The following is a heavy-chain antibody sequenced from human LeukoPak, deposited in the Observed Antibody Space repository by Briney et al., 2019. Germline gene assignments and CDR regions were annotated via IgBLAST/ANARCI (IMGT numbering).Heavy chain of an antibody. J-gene: IGHJ5*02. D-gene: IGHD1-1*01. CDR2: MNPNSGNT. Sequence: GLEWMGLMNPNSGNTGYAQKFQGRVTMTRNTSISTAYMELSSLRSEDTAVYYCARGLRSTGWFDPWGQGTLVTVSS. V-gene: IGHV1-8*01. CDR3: ARGLRSTGWFDP.